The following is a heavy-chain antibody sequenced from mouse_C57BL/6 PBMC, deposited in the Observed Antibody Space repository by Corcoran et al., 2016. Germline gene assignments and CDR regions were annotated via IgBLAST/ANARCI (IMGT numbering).Heavy chain of an antibody. D-gene: IGHD1-1*01. J-gene: IGHJ1*03. CDR2: IYWDDDK. Sequence: QVTMNKSGPRILQSSQTLSLTCSLSGFSLSTSGMGVSWIRQPSGKGLEWLAHIYWDDDKRYNPSLKSRLTISKDTSRNQVFLKSTSVDTADTATYYCARSTTVVAKNWYFYVCGTGTTVTVSS. CDR1: GFSLSTSGMG. CDR3: ARSTTVVAKNWYFYV. V-gene: IGHV8-12*01.